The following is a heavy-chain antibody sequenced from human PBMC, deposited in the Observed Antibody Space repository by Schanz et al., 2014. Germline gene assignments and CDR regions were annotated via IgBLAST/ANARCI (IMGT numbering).Heavy chain of an antibody. CDR1: GFIVSSTY. V-gene: IGHV3-66*01. J-gene: IGHJ4*02. CDR3: ARGVRIDY. D-gene: IGHD3-3*01. CDR2: IYSGVST. Sequence: VHLVESGGGLVKPGGSLRLSCAASGFIVSSTYMTWVRQAPGKGLEWVSIIYSGVSTYYADSVKGRFTISRDNAKNSLYLQMNSLTAEDTAVYYCARGVRIDYWGQGTLVTVSS.